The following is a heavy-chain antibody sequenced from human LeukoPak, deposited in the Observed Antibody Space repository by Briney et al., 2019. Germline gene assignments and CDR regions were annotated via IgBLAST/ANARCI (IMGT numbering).Heavy chain of an antibody. D-gene: IGHD3-9*01. CDR1: RLKISDYS. J-gene: IGHJ5*01. CDR2: INNGGDVI. V-gene: IGHV3-11*01. Sequence: GGSLRLSCAVSRLKISDYSMSWIRQSPGKGLEWVSSINNGGDVIQYANSVKGRFTVSRDNTKNSLYLQINSLTAEDTAVYYCVVQAGLTYYDISFDSWGQGTLVTVSS. CDR3: VVQAGLTYYDISFDS.